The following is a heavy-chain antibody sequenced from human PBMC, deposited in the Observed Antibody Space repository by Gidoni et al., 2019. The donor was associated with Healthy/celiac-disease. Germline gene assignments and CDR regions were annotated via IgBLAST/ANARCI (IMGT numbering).Heavy chain of an antibody. V-gene: IGHV1-69*08. D-gene: IGHD5-12*01. CDR1: GGTFSSYT. J-gene: IGHJ4*02. CDR3: ARDRRRSGYSGYDFDGFDY. CDR2: IIPILGIT. Sequence: QVQLVQSGAEVKKPGSSVKVSCKASGGTFSSYTISWVRQAPGQGLEWMGRIIPILGITNYAQKFQGRVTITADKSTSTAYMELSSLRSEDTAVYYCARDRRRSGYSGYDFDGFDYWGQGTLVTVSS.